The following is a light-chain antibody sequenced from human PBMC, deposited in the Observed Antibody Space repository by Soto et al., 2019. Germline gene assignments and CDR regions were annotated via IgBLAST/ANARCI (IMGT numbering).Light chain of an antibody. Sequence: QSVLTQPPSASGSPGQSVTISCTGTSSDVGGYNYVSWYQQHPGQAPKLMIYGVYKRPSGVPDRFSGSKSGNTASLTVSGLQAEDEADYYCNSYAGSNIVFGPGTKVA. CDR3: NSYAGSNIV. J-gene: IGLJ1*01. V-gene: IGLV2-8*01. CDR1: SSDVGGYNY. CDR2: GVY.